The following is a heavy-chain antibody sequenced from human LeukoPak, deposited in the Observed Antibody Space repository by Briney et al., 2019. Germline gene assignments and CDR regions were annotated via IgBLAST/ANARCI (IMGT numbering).Heavy chain of an antibody. Sequence: SETLSLTCTVSGGSISSYYWSWIRQPPGKGLEWIGDIYYSGSTNYNPSLKSRVTISLDTSKNQFSLKLTSVTAADTAVYYCARRAYGSGSYPFDPWGQGTLVTVSS. CDR2: IYYSGST. CDR1: GGSISSYY. V-gene: IGHV4-59*08. D-gene: IGHD3-10*01. CDR3: ARRAYGSGSYPFDP. J-gene: IGHJ5*02.